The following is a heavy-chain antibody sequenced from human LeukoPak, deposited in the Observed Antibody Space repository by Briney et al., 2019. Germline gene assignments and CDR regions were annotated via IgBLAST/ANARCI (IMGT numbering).Heavy chain of an antibody. J-gene: IGHJ4*02. CDR2: IYYSGST. Sequence: KPSQTLSLTCTVSGGSLSSGGYYWSWISQHPGNGLEWVGYIYYSGSTYYNPSLKSRVTISVDTSKNQFSLKLSSVTAADTAVYYCARVGGYSYGTFGNLDYWGQGTLVTISS. CDR3: ARVGGYSYGTFGNLDY. D-gene: IGHD5-18*01. V-gene: IGHV4-31*03. CDR1: GGSLSSGGYY.